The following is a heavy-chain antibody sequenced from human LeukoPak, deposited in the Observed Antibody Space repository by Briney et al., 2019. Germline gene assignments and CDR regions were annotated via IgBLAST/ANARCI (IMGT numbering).Heavy chain of an antibody. Sequence: PGRSLRLSCAASGFTFSSYGMHWVRQAPGKGLEWVAVIWYDGSNKYYADSAKGRFTISRDNSKNTLYLQMNSLRAEDTAVYYCARDVYSSGWFGTGPGFDYWGQGTLVTVSS. J-gene: IGHJ4*02. CDR3: ARDVYSSGWFGTGPGFDY. CDR1: GFTFSSYG. V-gene: IGHV3-33*01. CDR2: IWYDGSNK. D-gene: IGHD6-19*01.